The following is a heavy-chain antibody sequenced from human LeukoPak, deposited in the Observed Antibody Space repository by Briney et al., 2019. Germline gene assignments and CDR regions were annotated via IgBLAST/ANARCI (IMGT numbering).Heavy chain of an antibody. J-gene: IGHJ4*02. Sequence: PGGSLRLSCAASGFSFNTYGMAWVRQAPGKGLDWVSDTGARGDTTRYADSVKGRFTISRDNSKSMLYLQMSNLRAEDTAIYYCATALSLAMYWGQGILVTVSS. CDR1: GFSFNTYG. CDR3: ATALSLAMY. V-gene: IGHV3-23*01. CDR2: TGARGDTT. D-gene: IGHD6-6*01.